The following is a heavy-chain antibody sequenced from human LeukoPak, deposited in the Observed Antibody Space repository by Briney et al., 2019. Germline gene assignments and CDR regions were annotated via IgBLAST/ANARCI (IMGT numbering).Heavy chain of an antibody. CDR3: CGDFDY. D-gene: IGHD2-21*01. CDR2: IRYDGSNE. Sequence: GWSLRLSCAASGITFNSYGMHWVRQAPDKGLEWVAFIRYDGSNEYYADSVKGRFTISRDNSKNTLYLQMNSLRGEDTAVYYCCGDFDYWGQGTLVTVSS. V-gene: IGHV3-30*02. CDR1: GITFNSYG. J-gene: IGHJ4*02.